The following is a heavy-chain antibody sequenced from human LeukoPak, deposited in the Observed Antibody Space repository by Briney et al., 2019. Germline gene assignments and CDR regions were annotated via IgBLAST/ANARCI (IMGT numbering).Heavy chain of an antibody. D-gene: IGHD3-22*01. CDR3: ARDPPYYYDSSGQVDY. J-gene: IGHJ4*02. CDR2: ISSSSSYI. V-gene: IGHV3-21*01. Sequence: GGSLRLSCAASGFTFSSYSMNWVRQAPGKGLEWVPSISSSSSYIYYADSVKGRFTISRDNAKNSLYLQMNSLRAEDTAVYYCARDPPYYYDSSGQVDYWGQGTLVTVSS. CDR1: GFTFSSYS.